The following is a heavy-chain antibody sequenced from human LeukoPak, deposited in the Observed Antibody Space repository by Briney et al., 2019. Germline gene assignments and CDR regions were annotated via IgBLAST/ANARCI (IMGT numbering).Heavy chain of an antibody. CDR3: ANNRWLQSGYSDY. D-gene: IGHD5-24*01. J-gene: IGHJ4*02. V-gene: IGHV3-23*01. CDR2: ISGSGGDT. CDR1: GFTFSTFG. Sequence: PGGSLRLSCATSGFTFSTFGMSWVRQAPGKGLVWVSSISGSGGDTYYADSVQGRFTISRDNSKNTLYLQMNSLRAEDTAVYYCANNRWLQSGYSDYWGQGTLVTVSS.